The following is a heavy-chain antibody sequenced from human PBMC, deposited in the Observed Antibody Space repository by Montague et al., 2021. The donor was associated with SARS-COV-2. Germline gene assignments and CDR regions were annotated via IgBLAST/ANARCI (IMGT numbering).Heavy chain of an antibody. J-gene: IGHJ4*02. Sequence: SETLSLTCAVSGGSFSGYYWNWIRQPPGKGLEWIGDIYHSGSTNYNPSLKSRVTISVDTSKNQFSLKLSSVTAADTAVYYCVVVPLGPRGRGFDYWGQGTLVTVSS. CDR2: IYHSGST. CDR1: GGSFSGYY. CDR3: VVVPLGPRGRGFDY. V-gene: IGHV4-34*01. D-gene: IGHD2-15*01.